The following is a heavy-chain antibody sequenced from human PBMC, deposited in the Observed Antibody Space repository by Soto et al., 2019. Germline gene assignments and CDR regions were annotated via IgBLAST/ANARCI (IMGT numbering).Heavy chain of an antibody. CDR1: GDSLNSYY. D-gene: IGHD1-1*01. V-gene: IGHV4-59*01. Sequence: QVQLQESGPGLVKPSETLSLTCSVSGDSLNSYYWSWIRQSPGKGLEWLGYIYYSGDTKYNPSLQSRISISVDPTENQFSLRLSSVTAADTAVYFCARDRNKLWKNDAFDIWGQGTMVTVSS. CDR3: ARDRNKLWKNDAFDI. CDR2: IYYSGDT. J-gene: IGHJ3*02.